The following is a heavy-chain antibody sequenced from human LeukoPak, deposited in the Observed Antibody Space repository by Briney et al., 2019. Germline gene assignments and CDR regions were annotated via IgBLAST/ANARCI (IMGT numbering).Heavy chain of an antibody. D-gene: IGHD2-15*01. CDR2: LIPIFGTA. CDR1: GGTFSSYA. Sequence: SVKLSCKASGGTFSSYAISWVRQAPGQGLEWMGGLIPIFGTANYAQKFQGRVTINTDESTSTAYMELSSLRSEDTAVYYCASKVILGYCSGGSCYDWFDPWGQGTLVTASS. J-gene: IGHJ5*02. V-gene: IGHV1-69*05. CDR3: ASKVILGYCSGGSCYDWFDP.